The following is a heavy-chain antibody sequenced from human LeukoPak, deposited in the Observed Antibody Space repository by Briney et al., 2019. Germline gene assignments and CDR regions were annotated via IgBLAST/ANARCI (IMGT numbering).Heavy chain of an antibody. CDR2: IYTSGST. V-gene: IGHV4-61*02. Sequence: PSQTLSLTCTVSGGSISSGSNNWSWIRQPTGKGLDWIGRIYTSGSTNYNPSLKSRVTISVDTSQNQFSLKLTSVTAADTAVYYCARVTIFGVVFDPWGQGTLVTVSS. J-gene: IGHJ5*02. CDR3: ARVTIFGVVFDP. CDR1: GGSISSGSNN. D-gene: IGHD3-3*01.